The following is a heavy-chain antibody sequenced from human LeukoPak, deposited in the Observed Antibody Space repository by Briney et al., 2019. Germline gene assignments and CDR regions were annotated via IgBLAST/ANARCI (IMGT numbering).Heavy chain of an antibody. D-gene: IGHD3-3*01. CDR3: AREPRRITIFGVVDY. J-gene: IGHJ4*02. Sequence: ASVKVSCKASGYTFTSYYMHWVRQAPGQGLEWMGIINPSGGSTSYAQKFQGRVTMTRDTSTSTVYMELSSLRSEDTAVYDCAREPRRITIFGVVDYWGQGTLVTVSS. CDR1: GYTFTSYY. CDR2: INPSGGST. V-gene: IGHV1-46*01.